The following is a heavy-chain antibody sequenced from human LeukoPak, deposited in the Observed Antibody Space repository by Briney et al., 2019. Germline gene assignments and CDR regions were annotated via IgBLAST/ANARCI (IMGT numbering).Heavy chain of an antibody. CDR2: ITCDGSTS. D-gene: IGHD1-26*01. CDR3: ARGRGTYSDY. CDR1: GFTFSNSW. V-gene: IGHV3-74*01. Sequence: PGGSLRLSCAASGFTFSNSWMHWVRQAPGKGLVWVSRITCDGSTSVYADSVKGRFTISRDNAKNTLYLQMNSLTAEGTAVYYCARGRGTYSDYWGQGTLVTVSS. J-gene: IGHJ4*02.